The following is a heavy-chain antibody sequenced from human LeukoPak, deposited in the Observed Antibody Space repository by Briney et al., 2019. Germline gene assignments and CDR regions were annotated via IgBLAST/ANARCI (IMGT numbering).Heavy chain of an antibody. D-gene: IGHD3-10*01. CDR2: IRYDGSNK. CDR1: GFTFSSYG. J-gene: IGHJ6*03. V-gene: IGHV3-30*02. CDR3: AKDYYGSGSYYGYYYYYMDV. Sequence: GGSLRLSCAASGFTFSSYGMHWVRQAPGKGLEGVAFIRYDGSNKYYADSVKGRFTISRDNSKNTLYLQMNSLRAEDTAVYYCAKDYYGSGSYYGYYYYYMDVWGKGTTVTISS.